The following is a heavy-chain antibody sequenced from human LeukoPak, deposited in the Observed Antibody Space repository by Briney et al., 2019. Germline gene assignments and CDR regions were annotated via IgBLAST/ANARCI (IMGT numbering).Heavy chain of an antibody. D-gene: IGHD1-26*01. Sequence: GGSLRLSCAASGFTFRNYYMTWIRQSPGKGLEWLSYISASGDTIYYGYSVRGRFTISRDNAKNSLYLDMKTLKAEDTAVYYCARDPSWEILSYFDYWGQGTLVTVSS. CDR1: GFTFRNYY. V-gene: IGHV3-11*04. CDR3: ARDPSWEILSYFDY. CDR2: ISASGDTI. J-gene: IGHJ4*02.